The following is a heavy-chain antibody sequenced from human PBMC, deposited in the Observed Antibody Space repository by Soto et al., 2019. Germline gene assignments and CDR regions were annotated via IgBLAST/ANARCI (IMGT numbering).Heavy chain of an antibody. J-gene: IGHJ4*02. CDR2: IYYSGST. D-gene: IGHD1-20*01. V-gene: IGHV4-39*01. CDR3: ATLPCGDLTGTEPRCFDY. Sequence: QLQLQESGPGLVKPSETLSLTCTVSGGSISSSSYYWGWIRQPPGKGLEWIGSIYYSGSTYYNPSLKSRVTISVDASKNQFSLKLSSVTAADTAVYYCATLPCGDLTGTEPRCFDYWGQGTLVTVSS. CDR1: GGSISSSSYY.